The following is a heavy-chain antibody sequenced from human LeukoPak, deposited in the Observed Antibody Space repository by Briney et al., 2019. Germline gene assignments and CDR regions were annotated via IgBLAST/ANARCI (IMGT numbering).Heavy chain of an antibody. Sequence: PSETLSLTCTVSGYSISSGYYWGWIRQPPGKGLEWIGSIYHSGSTYYNPSLKSRVTLSVDTSKNQFSLKLSSVTAADTAVYYCARRGSSWYFDYWGLGALVTVSS. CDR2: IYHSGST. CDR1: GYSISSGYY. D-gene: IGHD6-13*01. J-gene: IGHJ4*02. V-gene: IGHV4-38-2*02. CDR3: ARRGSSWYFDY.